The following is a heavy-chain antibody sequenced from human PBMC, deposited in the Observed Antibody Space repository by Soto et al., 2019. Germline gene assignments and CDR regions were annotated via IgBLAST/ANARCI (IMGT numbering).Heavy chain of an antibody. CDR3: ARDYSSSSGYYYYYGMDV. D-gene: IGHD6-6*01. CDR1: GGSISSSNW. Sequence: SATLCITCAVSGGSISSSNWWSWVRQPPWKWLEWIGEIYHSGSTNYNPSLKSRVTISVDKSKNQFSLKLSSVTAADTAVYYCARDYSSSSGYYYYYGMDVWGQGTTVTVSS. V-gene: IGHV4-4*02. CDR2: IYHSGST. J-gene: IGHJ6*02.